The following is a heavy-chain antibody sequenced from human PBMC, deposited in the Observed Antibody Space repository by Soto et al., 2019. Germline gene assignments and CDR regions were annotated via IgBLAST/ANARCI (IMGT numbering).Heavy chain of an antibody. CDR3: AREYEDLTSNFDS. D-gene: IGHD3-3*01. CDR2: ISSTTNYI. CDR1: GFTFTMYS. Sequence: EVQLVESGGGLVKPGGSLRLSCAASGFTFTMYSMNWVRQAPGKGLEWVSSISSTTNYIYYGDSMKGRFTISRDNAKNTMYLEMNSLRAEDTAVYYCAREYEDLTSNFDSWGQGTLVTVSS. V-gene: IGHV3-21*06. J-gene: IGHJ4*02.